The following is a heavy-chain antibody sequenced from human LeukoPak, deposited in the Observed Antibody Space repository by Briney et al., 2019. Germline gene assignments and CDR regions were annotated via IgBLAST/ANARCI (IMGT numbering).Heavy chain of an antibody. J-gene: IGHJ5*02. V-gene: IGHV1-8*03. CDR1: GYTFTSYD. CDR3: ARMVSFGYDFWSGYYPHWFDP. D-gene: IGHD3-3*01. CDR2: MNPNSGNT. Sequence: WASVKVSCKASGYTFTSYDINWVRQATGQGLEWMGWMNPNSGNTGYAQKFQGRVTITRNTSISTAYMELSSLRSEDTAVYYCARMVSFGYDFWSGYYPHWFDPWGQGTLVTVSS.